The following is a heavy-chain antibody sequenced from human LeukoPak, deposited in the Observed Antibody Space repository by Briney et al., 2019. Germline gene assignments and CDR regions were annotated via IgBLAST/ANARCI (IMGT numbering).Heavy chain of an antibody. J-gene: IGHJ4*02. CDR1: GFTFSSYT. Sequence: PGGSLRLSCAASGFTFSSYTMSWVCQAPGKGLEWVSGISGSGGSTYYGDSVKGRFTISRDNSKNTLYLQMNSLRAEDTAVYYCAKEVEDTATTQWGQGTLVTVSS. CDR3: AKEVEDTATTQ. V-gene: IGHV3-23*01. CDR2: ISGSGGST. D-gene: IGHD5-18*01.